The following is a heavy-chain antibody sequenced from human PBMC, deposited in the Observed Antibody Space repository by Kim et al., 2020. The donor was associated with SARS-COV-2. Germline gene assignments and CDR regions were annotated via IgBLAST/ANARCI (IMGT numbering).Heavy chain of an antibody. CDR3: ARQGPWFGELLPEQNYYYYGMDV. V-gene: IGHV4-39*01. CDR1: GGSISSSSYY. Sequence: SETLSLTCTVSGGSISSSSYYWGWIRQPPGKGLEWIGSIYYSGSTYYNPSLKSRVTISVDTSKNQFSLKLSSVTAADTAVYYCARQGPWFGELLPEQNYYYYGMDVWGQGTTVTVSS. D-gene: IGHD3-10*01. J-gene: IGHJ6*02. CDR2: IYYSGST.